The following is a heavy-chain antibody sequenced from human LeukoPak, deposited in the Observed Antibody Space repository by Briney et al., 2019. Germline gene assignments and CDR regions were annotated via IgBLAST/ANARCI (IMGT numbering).Heavy chain of an antibody. J-gene: IGHJ4*02. CDR1: GGTFSSYA. V-gene: IGHV1-69*13. Sequence: ASVKVSCKASGGTFSSYAISWVRQAPGQGLEWMGGIIPIFGIANYAQKFQGRVTITADASTSTAYMELSSLRSEDTAVYYCARSPPDSGYNYGPHFDYWGQGTLVTVSS. CDR2: IIPIFGIA. CDR3: ARSPPDSGYNYGPHFDY. D-gene: IGHD5-18*01.